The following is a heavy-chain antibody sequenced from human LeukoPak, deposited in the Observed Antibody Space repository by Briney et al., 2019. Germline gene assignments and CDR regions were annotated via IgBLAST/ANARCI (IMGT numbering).Heavy chain of an antibody. V-gene: IGHV4-4*02. J-gene: IGHJ4*02. D-gene: IGHD6-13*01. Sequence: SGTLSLTCAVSGGSISSSNWWSWVRQPPGKGLEWIGEIYHSGSTNYNPSLKSRVTISVDKSKNQFSLKLSSVTAADTAVYYWGRGYSSSGSPGMYYFDYWGRGTLVTVSS. CDR3: GRGYSSSGSPGMYYFDY. CDR2: IYHSGST. CDR1: GGSISSSNW.